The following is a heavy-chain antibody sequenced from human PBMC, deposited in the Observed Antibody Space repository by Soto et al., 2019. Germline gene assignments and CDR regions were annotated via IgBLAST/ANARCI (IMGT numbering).Heavy chain of an antibody. D-gene: IGHD3-22*01. CDR1: GFTFSSYA. Sequence: EVQLLESGGGLVQPGGSLRLSCAASGFTFSSYAMSWVRQAPGKGLEWVSAISGSGGSTYYADSVKGRFTISRDNSKHTLYLQMNSLRAEDTAVYYCAKDRRITMIVVVITGGRNGYFDYGGQGTLVTVSS. J-gene: IGHJ4*02. CDR3: AKDRRITMIVVVITGGRNGYFDY. CDR2: ISGSGGST. V-gene: IGHV3-23*01.